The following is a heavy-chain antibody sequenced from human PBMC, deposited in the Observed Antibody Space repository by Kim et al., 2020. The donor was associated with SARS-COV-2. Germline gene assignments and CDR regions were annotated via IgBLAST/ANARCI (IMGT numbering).Heavy chain of an antibody. CDR1: GFTFSSYW. CDR3: ARQTTVTSHYYYYGMDV. V-gene: IGHV3-7*03. Sequence: GGSLRLSCAASGFTFSSYWMSWVRQAPGKGLEWVANIKQDGSEKYYVDSVKGRFTNSRDNAKNSLYLQMNSLRAEDTAVYYCARQTTVTSHYYYYGMDVWGQGTTVTVSS. CDR2: IKQDGSEK. J-gene: IGHJ6*02. D-gene: IGHD4-17*01.